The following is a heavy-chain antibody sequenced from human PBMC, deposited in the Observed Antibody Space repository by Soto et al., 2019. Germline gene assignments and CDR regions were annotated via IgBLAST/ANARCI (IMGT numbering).Heavy chain of an antibody. CDR3: ARDRGVYDFWSGPNLPYYFDY. V-gene: IGHV3-7*01. Sequence: EVQLVESGGGLVQPGGSLRLSCAASGFTFSSYWMSWVRQAPGKGLEWVANIKQDGSEKYYVDSVKGRFTISRDNAKNSLYLQMNSLRAEDTAVYYCARDRGVYDFWSGPNLPYYFDYWGQGTLVTVSS. CDR2: IKQDGSEK. CDR1: GFTFSSYW. J-gene: IGHJ4*02. D-gene: IGHD3-3*01.